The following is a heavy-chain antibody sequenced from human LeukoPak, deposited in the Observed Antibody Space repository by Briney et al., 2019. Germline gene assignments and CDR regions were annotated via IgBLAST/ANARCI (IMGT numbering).Heavy chain of an antibody. CDR2: INHSGST. CDR1: GGSFSGYY. J-gene: IGHJ5*02. V-gene: IGHV4-34*01. D-gene: IGHD2-15*01. Sequence: SETLPLTCAVYGGSFSGYYWSWIRQPPGKGLEWIGEINHSGSTNYNPSLKSRVTISVDTSKNQFSLKLSSVTAADTAVYYCARAEGGYCSGGSCVPNTRWFDPWGQGTLVTVSS. CDR3: ARAEGGYCSGGSCVPNTRWFDP.